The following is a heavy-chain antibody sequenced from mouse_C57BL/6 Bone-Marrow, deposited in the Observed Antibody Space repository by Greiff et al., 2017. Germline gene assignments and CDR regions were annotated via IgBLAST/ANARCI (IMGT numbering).Heavy chain of an antibody. V-gene: IGHV1-4*01. CDR1: GYTFTSYT. J-gene: IGHJ2*01. D-gene: IGHD1-1*01. CDR3: ARDYYGSSY. CDR2: INPSSGYT. Sequence: VKLMESGAELARPGASVKMSCKASGYTFTSYTMHWVKQRPGPGLEWIGYINPSSGYTKYNQKFKDKATLTADKSSSTAYMPLSSLTSEDAAVYYCARDYYGSSYWGQGTTLTVSS.